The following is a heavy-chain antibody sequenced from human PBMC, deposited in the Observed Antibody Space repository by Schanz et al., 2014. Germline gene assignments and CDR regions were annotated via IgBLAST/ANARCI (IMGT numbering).Heavy chain of an antibody. CDR1: GGTFSSDT. CDR2: IVPIAGIT. J-gene: IGHJ5*02. Sequence: QVHLVQSGAEVKKPGSSVKVSCKASGGTFSSDTFSWVRQAPGQGLEWMGRIVPIAGITNYAQRFQGRVSITASKSSDTAYMELSSLRSEDTAVYYCAREVGLYHRGWFDPWGQGTLVTVSS. CDR3: AREVGLYHRGWFDP. V-gene: IGHV1-69*08. D-gene: IGHD3-16*01.